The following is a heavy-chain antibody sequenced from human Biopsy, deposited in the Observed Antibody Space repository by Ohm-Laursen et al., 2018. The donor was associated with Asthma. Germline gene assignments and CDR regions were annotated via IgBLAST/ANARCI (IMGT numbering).Heavy chain of an antibody. D-gene: IGHD4-17*01. CDR1: GFAFDSYA. CDR3: ARGQDYGDSNWFDP. CDR2: IRPNNRGV. V-gene: IGHV3-23*01. J-gene: IGHJ5*02. Sequence: SLRLSCTASGFAFDSYAMSWARQAPGKGLAWVSTIRPNNRGVDYVPSVRGRFTMSRDNSKNTLYLHMSSLRAEDTAVYYCARGQDYGDSNWFDPWGQGTLVTVSS.